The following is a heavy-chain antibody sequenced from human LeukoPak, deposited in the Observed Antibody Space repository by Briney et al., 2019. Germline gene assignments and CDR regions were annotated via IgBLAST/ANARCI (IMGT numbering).Heavy chain of an antibody. J-gene: IGHJ5*02. V-gene: IGHV4-39*07. D-gene: IGHD3-22*01. Sequence: PSETLSLTCTVSGGSISSSYSYWGWIRQPPGKGLEWIGNIYYSGSTYYNPSLKSRVTISVDTSKNQFSLKLSSVTAADTAVYYCARHPGYYDSSGRNWFDPWGQGTLVTVSS. CDR2: IYYSGST. CDR1: GGSISSSYSY. CDR3: ARHPGYYDSSGRNWFDP.